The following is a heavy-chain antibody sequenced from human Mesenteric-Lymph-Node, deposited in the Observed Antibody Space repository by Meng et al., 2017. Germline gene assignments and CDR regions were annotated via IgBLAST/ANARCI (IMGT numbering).Heavy chain of an antibody. CDR2: IIPIFGTA. CDR1: GYTFTANY. D-gene: IGHD4-17*01. CDR3: ATSGRYGDYNY. V-gene: IGHV1-69*13. J-gene: IGHJ4*02. Sequence: SVKVSCKASGYTFTANYIHWVRQAPGQGLEWMGGIIPIFGTANYAQKFQGRVTITADESTSTAYMELSSLRSKDTAVYYCATSGRYGDYNYWGQGMLVTVSS.